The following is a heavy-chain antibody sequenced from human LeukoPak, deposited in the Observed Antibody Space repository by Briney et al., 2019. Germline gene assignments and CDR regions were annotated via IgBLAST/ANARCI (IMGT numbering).Heavy chain of an antibody. D-gene: IGHD4-17*01. Sequence: PGGSLRLSCAASGFTFSSYAMHWVRQAPGKGLEWVAVISYDGSNKYYADSVKGRFTISRDNSKNTLYLQMNSLRAEDTAVYYCANDGDYAGGGYWGQGTLVTVSS. CDR1: GFTFSSYA. J-gene: IGHJ4*02. V-gene: IGHV3-30-3*02. CDR3: ANDGDYAGGGY. CDR2: ISYDGSNK.